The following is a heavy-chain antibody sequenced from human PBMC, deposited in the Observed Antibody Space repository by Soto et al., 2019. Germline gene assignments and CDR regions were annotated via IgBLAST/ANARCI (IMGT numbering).Heavy chain of an antibody. J-gene: IGHJ6*03. CDR2: ISSSGSTI. D-gene: IGHD5-12*01. V-gene: IGHV3-11*01. CDR3: ARRIVAAKIYYYYYYMDV. CDR1: GFTFSDYY. Sequence: QVQLVESGGGFVKPGGSLRLSCAASGFTFSDYYMSWIRQAPGKGLEWVSYISSSGSTIYYADSVKGRFTISRDNAKNSLYLQMNSLRAEDTAVYYCARRIVAAKIYYYYYYMDVWGKGTTVTVSS.